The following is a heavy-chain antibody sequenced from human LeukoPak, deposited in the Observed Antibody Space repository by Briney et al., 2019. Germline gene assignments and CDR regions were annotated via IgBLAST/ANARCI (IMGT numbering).Heavy chain of an antibody. CDR2: ISGSGGST. D-gene: IGHD2-2*03. Sequence: GGSLRLSCAASGFTFSSYAMSWVRQAPGKGLEWVSAISGSGGSTYYADSVKGRFTISRDNSKNTLYLQMNSLRAEDTAVYYCAKERGYCSSTSCHYYFDYWGQGTLVTVSS. CDR3: AKERGYCSSTSCHYYFDY. J-gene: IGHJ4*02. CDR1: GFTFSSYA. V-gene: IGHV3-23*01.